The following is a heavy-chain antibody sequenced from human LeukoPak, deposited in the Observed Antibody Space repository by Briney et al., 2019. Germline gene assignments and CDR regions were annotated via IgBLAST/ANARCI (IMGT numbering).Heavy chain of an antibody. CDR1: GFTFSSYA. CDR3: ARARFGGPPTH. D-gene: IGHD2-15*01. CDR2: ISYDGSNK. V-gene: IGHV3-30*04. Sequence: GGSLRLSCAASGFTFSSYAMHWVRQAPGKGLEWVAVISYDGSNKYYADSVKGRFTISRDNSKNTLYLQMNSLRAEDTAVYYCARARFGGPPTHWGQGTLVTVSS. J-gene: IGHJ4*02.